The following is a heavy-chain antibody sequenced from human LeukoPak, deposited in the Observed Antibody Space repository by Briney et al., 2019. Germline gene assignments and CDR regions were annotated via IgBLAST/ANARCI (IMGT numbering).Heavy chain of an antibody. J-gene: IGHJ4*02. D-gene: IGHD6-25*01. V-gene: IGHV3-30*04. Sequence: GGSLRLSCAASGFTFSSYAMHWVRQAPGKGLEWVAVISYDGSNKYYADSVKGRFTISRDNSKNTLYLQMNSLRAEDTAIYYCARITAAGTHFDYWGQGNLVTVSS. CDR3: ARITAAGTHFDY. CDR1: GFTFSSYA. CDR2: ISYDGSNK.